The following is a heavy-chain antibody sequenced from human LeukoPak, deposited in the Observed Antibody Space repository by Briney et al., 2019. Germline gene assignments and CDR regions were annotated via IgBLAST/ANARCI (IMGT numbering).Heavy chain of an antibody. CDR2: ISYDGSNK. CDR3: AKGRGGSITMIVVASRAFDI. D-gene: IGHD3-22*01. Sequence: GGSLRLSCAASGFTFSSYGMHWVRQAPGKGLEWVAVISYDGSNKYYADSVKGRFTISRDNSKNTLYLQMNSLRAEDTAVYYCAKGRGGSITMIVVASRAFDIWGQGTMVTVSS. V-gene: IGHV3-30*18. J-gene: IGHJ3*02. CDR1: GFTFSSYG.